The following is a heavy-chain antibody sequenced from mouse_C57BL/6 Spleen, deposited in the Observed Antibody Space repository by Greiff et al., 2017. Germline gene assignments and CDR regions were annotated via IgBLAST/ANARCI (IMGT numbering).Heavy chain of an antibody. Sequence: VKLQQPGAELVMPGASVKLSCKASGYTFTSYWMHWVKQRPGQGLEWIGEIDPSDSYTNYNQKFKGKSTLTVDKSSSTAYMQLSSLTSEDSAVYYCARKGDTLFAYWGQGTLVTVSA. CDR1: GYTFTSYW. CDR2: IDPSDSYT. V-gene: IGHV1-69*01. J-gene: IGHJ3*01. CDR3: ARKGDTLFAY. D-gene: IGHD5-1-1*01.